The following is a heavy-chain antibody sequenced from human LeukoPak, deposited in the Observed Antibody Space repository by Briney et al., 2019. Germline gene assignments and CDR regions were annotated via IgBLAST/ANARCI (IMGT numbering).Heavy chain of an antibody. CDR2: ISSNGGST. D-gene: IGHD3-10*01. J-gene: IGHJ4*02. CDR1: GFTFSSYA. CDR3: ARDLRSRITSLGY. Sequence: PGGSLRLSCAASGFTFSSYAMPWVRQAPGKGLEYVSAISSNGGSTYYANSVKGRFTISRDNSKNTLYLQMGSLRAEDMVVYYCARDLRSRITSLGYWGQGTLVTVSS. V-gene: IGHV3-64*01.